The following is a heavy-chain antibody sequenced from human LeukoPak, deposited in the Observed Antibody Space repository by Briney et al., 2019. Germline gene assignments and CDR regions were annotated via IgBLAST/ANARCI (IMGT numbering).Heavy chain of an antibody. CDR3: ARGGYSSSWYDGGMIDY. CDR1: GYTFTGYY. D-gene: IGHD6-13*01. CDR2: INPNSGGT. Sequence: ASVKVSCKASGYTFTGYYMHWVRQAPGQGLEWMGRINPNSGGTNYAQKFQGRVTMTRDTSISTAYMELSRVRSDDMAVYYCARGGYSSSWYDGGMIDYWGQGTLVTVSS. V-gene: IGHV1-2*06. J-gene: IGHJ4*02.